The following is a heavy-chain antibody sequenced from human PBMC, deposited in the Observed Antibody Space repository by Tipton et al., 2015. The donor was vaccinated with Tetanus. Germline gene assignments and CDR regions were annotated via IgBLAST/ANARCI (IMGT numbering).Heavy chain of an antibody. Sequence: GLVKPSETLSLTCTVSGGSISSYYWSWIRQPPGKGLEWIGYIYYSGSTNYNPSLKSRVTISVDTSKNQFSLKLSSVTAADTAVYYCARYTNFWSGYYIVYWGQGTLVTVSS. CDR1: GGSISSYY. CDR3: ARYTNFWSGYYIVY. J-gene: IGHJ4*02. V-gene: IGHV4-59*08. CDR2: IYYSGST. D-gene: IGHD3-3*01.